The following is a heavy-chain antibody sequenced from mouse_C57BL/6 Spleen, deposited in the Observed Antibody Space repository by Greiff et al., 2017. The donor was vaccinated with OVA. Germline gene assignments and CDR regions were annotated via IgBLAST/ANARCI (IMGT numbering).Heavy chain of an antibody. J-gene: IGHJ4*01. Sequence: EVQLQQSGPELVKPGASVKISCKASGYTFTDYYMNWVKQSHGKSLEWIGDINPNNGGTSYNQKFKGKATLTVDKSSSTAYMELRSLTSEDSAVYYCARRDIYFYYAMDYWGQGTSVTVSS. CDR1: GYTFTDYY. CDR2: INPNNGGT. D-gene: IGHD2-3*01. CDR3: ARRDIYFYYAMDY. V-gene: IGHV1-26*01.